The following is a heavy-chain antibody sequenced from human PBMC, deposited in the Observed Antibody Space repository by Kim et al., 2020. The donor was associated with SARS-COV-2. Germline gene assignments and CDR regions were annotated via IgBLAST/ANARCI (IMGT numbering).Heavy chain of an antibody. CDR2: VSGSGTTT. Sequence: GGSLRLSCAASGFTLSSYAMSWVRQAPGKGLEWVSAVSGSGTTTYYTNSVKGRFSISRDNSKNTLYLQVNDLRAEDTAVYYCARESDALDVWGQGTTVTV. J-gene: IGHJ6*02. V-gene: IGHV3-23*01. CDR1: GFTLSSYA. CDR3: ARESDALDV.